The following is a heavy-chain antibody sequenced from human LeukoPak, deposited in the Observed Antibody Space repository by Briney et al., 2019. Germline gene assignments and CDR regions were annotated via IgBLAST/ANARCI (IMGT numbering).Heavy chain of an antibody. CDR1: GFTFSSYA. CDR2: ISYDGSNK. CDR3: TTDLRWFDP. V-gene: IGHV3-30-3*01. J-gene: IGHJ5*02. Sequence: GGSLRLSCAASGFTFSSYAMHWVRQAPGKGLEWVAVISYDGSNKYYVDSVKGRFTISRDNSKNTLYLQMNSLRAEDTAVYYCTTDLRWFDPWGQGTLVTVSS.